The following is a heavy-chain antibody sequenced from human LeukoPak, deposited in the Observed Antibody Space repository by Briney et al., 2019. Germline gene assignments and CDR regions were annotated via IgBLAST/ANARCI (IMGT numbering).Heavy chain of an antibody. CDR3: GRDRPSGYYDY. CDR1: SYSIRSDYY. J-gene: IGHJ4*02. CDR2: INHSGIT. D-gene: IGHD3-22*01. V-gene: IGHV4-38-2*02. Sequence: SDTLSLTCTVSSYSIRSDYYWGWIRQTPGKGLEWIASINHSGITYYNPSLKSRVTISVDMSKNQFSLKLTSVTAADTAVYYCGRDRPSGYYDYWGQGILVTVSS.